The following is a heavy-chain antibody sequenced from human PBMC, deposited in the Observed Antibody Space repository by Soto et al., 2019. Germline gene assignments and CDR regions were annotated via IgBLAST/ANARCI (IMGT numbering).Heavy chain of an antibody. CDR1: GFTFSTYW. CDR2: INSDASHT. J-gene: IGHJ4*02. V-gene: IGHV3-74*01. D-gene: IGHD1-26*01. CDR3: GGAESPDTAYFSLY. Sequence: GGSLRLSCAASGFTFSTYWMHWIRQVPGKGLEWVSRINSDASHTYYADSVKGRFTISRDNAKNTLHLEMNSLRAEDTAVYYCGGAESPDTAYFSLYWGQGTPVTVSS.